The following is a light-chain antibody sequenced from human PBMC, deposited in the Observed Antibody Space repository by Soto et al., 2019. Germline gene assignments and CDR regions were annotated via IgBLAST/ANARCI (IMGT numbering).Light chain of an antibody. CDR1: QGVNMY. V-gene: IGKV1-16*01. CDR3: QQYHHYPFT. Sequence: DIQMTQSPSSLSASVGDRVTITCRASQGVNMYLAWFQQKPGKAPKSLIYGASSLQSGVPPRFSGSGSGTYFTLTISSLQPEDASTYYCQQYHHYPFTFGGGTKVEI. CDR2: GAS. J-gene: IGKJ4*01.